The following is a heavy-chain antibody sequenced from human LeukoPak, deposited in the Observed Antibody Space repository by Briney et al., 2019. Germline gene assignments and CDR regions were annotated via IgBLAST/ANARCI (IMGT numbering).Heavy chain of an antibody. CDR2: IYSGDNM. D-gene: IGHD1-1*01. CDR1: GFTFSSNY. CDR3: ARVKGGNDFDY. J-gene: IGHJ4*02. Sequence: PGGSLRLSCAASGFTFSSNYINWVRQAPGKGLEWVSIIYSGDNMYSADSVKGRFTISRDSSKNTLYLQMNSLRAEDTAVYYCARVKGGNDFDYWGQGTLVTVSS. V-gene: IGHV3-53*01.